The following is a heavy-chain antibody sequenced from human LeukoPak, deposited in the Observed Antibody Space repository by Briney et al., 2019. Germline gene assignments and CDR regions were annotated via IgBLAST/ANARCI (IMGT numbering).Heavy chain of an antibody. J-gene: IGHJ6*02. V-gene: IGHV1-24*01. CDR2: FDPEDGET. CDR1: GYTLTELS. D-gene: IGHD3-3*01. CDR3: ARVLWGYDFWSGYPDYYYYGMDV. Sequence: ASVKVSCKVSGYTLTELSMHWVRQAPGKGLEWMGGFDPEDGETIYAQKFQGRVTMTEDTSTDTAYMELSSLRSEDTAVYYCARVLWGYDFWSGYPDYYYYGMDVWGQGTTVTVSS.